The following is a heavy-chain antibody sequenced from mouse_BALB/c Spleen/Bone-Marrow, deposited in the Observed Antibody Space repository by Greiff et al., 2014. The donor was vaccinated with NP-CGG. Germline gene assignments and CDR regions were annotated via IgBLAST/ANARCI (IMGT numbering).Heavy chain of an antibody. D-gene: IGHD2-4*01. CDR3: ARSGYDYDYAMDY. J-gene: IGHJ4*01. CDR1: GYTFTSFW. V-gene: IGHV1-52*01. CDR2: IDPYDSET. Sequence: QVQLKDSGAELVRPGASVKLSCKASGYTFTSFWMNWVKQRPEQGLEWIGRIDPYDSETHYNQKFKDKAILTVDKSSSTASMQLISLTSEDSAVYYCARSGYDYDYAMDYWGQGTSVTVSS.